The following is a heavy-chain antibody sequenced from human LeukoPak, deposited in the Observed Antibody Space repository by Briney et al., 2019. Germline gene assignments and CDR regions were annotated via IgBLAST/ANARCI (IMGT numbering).Heavy chain of an antibody. CDR2: ISGSGGST. D-gene: IGHD3-10*01. Sequence: GALRLSCAASGFTFSDYYMSWVRPAPGKGLEWVSAISGSGGSTYYADSVKGRFTISRDNAKNSLYLQMNSLRAEDTAVYYCARAGLYTSSGDSNDAFDTWGQGTMVTVSS. V-gene: IGHV3-23*01. CDR3: ARAGLYTSSGDSNDAFDT. CDR1: GFTFSDYY. J-gene: IGHJ3*02.